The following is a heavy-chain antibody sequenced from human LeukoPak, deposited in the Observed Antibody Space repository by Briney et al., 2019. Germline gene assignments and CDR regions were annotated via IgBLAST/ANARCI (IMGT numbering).Heavy chain of an antibody. Sequence: PGGSLRLSCAASGFTFSSYGMHWVRQAPGKGLEWVAVIWYDGSNKYYADSVKGRFTISRDNSKNTLYLQMNSLRAEDTAVYYCARATPQYYYDSSGYFYLDYWGQGTLVTVSS. CDR1: GFTFSSYG. CDR2: IWYDGSNK. D-gene: IGHD3-22*01. V-gene: IGHV3-33*01. J-gene: IGHJ4*02. CDR3: ARATPQYYYDSSGYFYLDY.